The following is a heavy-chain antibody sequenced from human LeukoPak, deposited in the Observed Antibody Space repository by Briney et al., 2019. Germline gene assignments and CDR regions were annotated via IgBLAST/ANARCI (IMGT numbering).Heavy chain of an antibody. CDR2: IIPIFGTA. V-gene: IGHV1-69*05. Sequence: SVKVSCKASGYTFTSYDINWVRQATGQGLEWMGGIIPIFGTANYAQKFQGRVTITTDESTSTAYMELSSLRSEDTAVYYCARAYYYGSGERIDAFDIWGQGTMVTVSS. J-gene: IGHJ3*02. CDR1: GYTFTSYD. D-gene: IGHD3-10*01. CDR3: ARAYYYGSGERIDAFDI.